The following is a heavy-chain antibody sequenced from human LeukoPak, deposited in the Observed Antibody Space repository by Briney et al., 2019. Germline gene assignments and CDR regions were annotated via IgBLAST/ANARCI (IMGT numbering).Heavy chain of an antibody. J-gene: IGHJ4*02. CDR1: GGSISSYY. CDR3: AIRRNFDY. V-gene: IGHV4-4*09. CDR2: IYTSGST. Sequence: SETLSLTCTVSGGSISSYYWSWIRQPPGKGLEWIGYIYTSGSTIYNPPLKSRVTISVDTSKNQFSLKLSSVTAADTAVYYCAIRRNFDYWGQGTLVTVSS. D-gene: IGHD4-17*01.